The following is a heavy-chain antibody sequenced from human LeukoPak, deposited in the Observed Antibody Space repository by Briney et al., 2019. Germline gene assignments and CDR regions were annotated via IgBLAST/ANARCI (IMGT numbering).Heavy chain of an antibody. V-gene: IGHV4-61*02. CDR1: GGSISSGTYY. Sequence: SETLSLTCTVSGGSISSGTYYWTWIRQPAGKGLEWIGRISTSGSTSYNPSIKSRLTMSLDTSENQFSLKLNSVTAADTAVYYCARSYGDYTILAYWGQGTLVTVSS. J-gene: IGHJ4*02. D-gene: IGHD4-17*01. CDR3: ARSYGDYTILAY. CDR2: ISTSGST.